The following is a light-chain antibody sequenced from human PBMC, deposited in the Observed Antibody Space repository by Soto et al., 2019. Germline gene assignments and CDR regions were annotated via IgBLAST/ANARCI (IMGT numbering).Light chain of an antibody. Sequence: EIVLTQSPGTLSLSPGERATLSCRASQSISSSSLAWYQQKPGQAPRLLIYGAFNRATGVPDRFSGSGYGTDLTFTIGRLEPEDFAFYYCQHYGSSPLFTFGPGTKVDIK. CDR3: QHYGSSPLFT. CDR2: GAF. V-gene: IGKV3-20*01. J-gene: IGKJ3*01. CDR1: QSISSSS.